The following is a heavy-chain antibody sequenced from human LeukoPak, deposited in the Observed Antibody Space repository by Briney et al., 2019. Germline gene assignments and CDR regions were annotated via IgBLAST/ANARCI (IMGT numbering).Heavy chain of an antibody. CDR1: GFTFSSYA. CDR2: MYSAGFT. Sequence: PGGSLRLSCAASGFTFSSYAMHWVRQAPGKGLEWVSVMYSAGFTYYADSVKGRFTISRDNSKNTLYLHINSLRAEDTALYYCVKDNPLDYWGQGTLVIVSS. J-gene: IGHJ4*02. CDR3: VKDNPLDY. V-gene: IGHV3-NL1*01.